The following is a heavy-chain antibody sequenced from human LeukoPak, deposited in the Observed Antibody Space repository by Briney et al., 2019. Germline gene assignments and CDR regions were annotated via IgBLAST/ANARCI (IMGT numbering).Heavy chain of an antibody. CDR3: ARLNWAPYNWFDP. D-gene: IGHD7-27*01. Sequence: GASVTVSCTASGGTFSSYAISWVRQAPGQGLEWMGGIIPIFGTANYAQKFQGRVTITADESTSTAYMELSSLRPEDTAVYYCARLNWAPYNWFDPWGQGTLVTVSS. J-gene: IGHJ5*02. CDR1: GGTFSSYA. V-gene: IGHV1-69*13. CDR2: IIPIFGTA.